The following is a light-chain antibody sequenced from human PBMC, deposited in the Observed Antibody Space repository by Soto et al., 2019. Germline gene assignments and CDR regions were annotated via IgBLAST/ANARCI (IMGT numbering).Light chain of an antibody. J-gene: IGLJ3*02. CDR2: EVN. CDR1: TRNVGLYQA. CDR3: SSHAGTYPGV. Sequence: QSALTQPASVSGSPGQSVTISCTGTTRNVGLYQAISWYQQHPGKAPKLILYEVNQRPSGVSNRFSGSKSGNTASLTISGLQAEDEADYYCSSHAGTYPGVFGGGTQLTVL. V-gene: IGLV2-23*02.